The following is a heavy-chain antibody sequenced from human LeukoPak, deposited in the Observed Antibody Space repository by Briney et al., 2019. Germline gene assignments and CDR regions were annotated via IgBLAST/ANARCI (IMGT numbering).Heavy chain of an antibody. CDR3: ANPSGSHH. CDR1: GFSFSRYS. D-gene: IGHD1-26*01. CDR2: VSTSSSYI. Sequence: GGSLRLSCAASGFSFSRYSMNWVRQAPGRGLEWVSSVSTSSSYIYYADSLKGRFTISRDNAKKSLYLQMNSLRAEDTAVYYCANPSGSHHWGQGTLVTVSS. J-gene: IGHJ5*02. V-gene: IGHV3-21*04.